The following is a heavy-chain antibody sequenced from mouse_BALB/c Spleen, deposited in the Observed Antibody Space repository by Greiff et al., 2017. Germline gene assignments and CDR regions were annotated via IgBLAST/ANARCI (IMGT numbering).Heavy chain of an antibody. J-gene: IGHJ2*01. V-gene: IGHV5-6*01. Sequence: EVQVVESGGDLVKPGGSLKLSCAASGFTFSSYGMSWVRQTPDKRLEWVATISSGGSYTYYPDSVKGRFTISRDNAKNTLYLQMSSLKSEDTAMYYCARQRDGYYFDYWGQGTTLTVSS. CDR1: GFTFSSYG. D-gene: IGHD2-3*01. CDR3: ARQRDGYYFDY. CDR2: ISSGGSYT.